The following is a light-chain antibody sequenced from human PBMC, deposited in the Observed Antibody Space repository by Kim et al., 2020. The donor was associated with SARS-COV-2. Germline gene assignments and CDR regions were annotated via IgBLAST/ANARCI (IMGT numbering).Light chain of an antibody. CDR3: SSYAGSNTYV. CDR1: SSDVGGYKY. CDR2: EVS. Sequence: QSVTISCTGTSSDVGGYKYVSWYQQYPGKAPKLMIYEVSKRPSGVPERCSGSKSGNTASLTVTGLQAEDEADYYCSSYAGSNTYVFGTGTKVTVL. V-gene: IGLV2-8*01. J-gene: IGLJ1*01.